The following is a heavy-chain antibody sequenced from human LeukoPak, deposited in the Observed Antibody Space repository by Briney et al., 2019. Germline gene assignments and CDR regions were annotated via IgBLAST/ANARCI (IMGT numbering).Heavy chain of an antibody. V-gene: IGHV1-69*05. J-gene: IGHJ4*02. Sequence: SVKVSCKASGGTSSSYAISWVRQAPGQGLEWMGRIIPIFGTANYAQKFQGRVTITTDESTSTAYMELSSLRSEDTAVYYCAGAPPVMVRGVMQLYEYYFDYWGQGTLVTVSS. CDR3: AGAPPVMVRGVMQLYEYYFDY. D-gene: IGHD3-10*01. CDR1: GGTSSSYA. CDR2: IIPIFGTA.